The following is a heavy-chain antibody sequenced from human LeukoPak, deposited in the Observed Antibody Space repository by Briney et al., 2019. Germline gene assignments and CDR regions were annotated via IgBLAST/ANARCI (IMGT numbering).Heavy chain of an antibody. V-gene: IGHV3-23*01. CDR2: ISHTGGST. Sequence: GGSLRLSCTASGFTFSRYAMSWVRQAPGKGLDWVSAISHTGGSTYYAASVKGRFTISRDNSKNTLYLQMNSLRAEDTAVFYCAKAASMIVVVSAIDFWGQGTLVTVSS. D-gene: IGHD3-22*01. CDR3: AKAASMIVVVSAIDF. J-gene: IGHJ4*02. CDR1: GFTFSRYA.